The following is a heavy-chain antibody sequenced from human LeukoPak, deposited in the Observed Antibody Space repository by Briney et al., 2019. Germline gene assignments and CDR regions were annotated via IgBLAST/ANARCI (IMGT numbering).Heavy chain of an antibody. CDR3: ASTDGSAVQKKRRPYSGSYYGAFDI. J-gene: IGHJ3*02. CDR1: GYTFISYD. Sequence: GASVKVSCKASGYTFISYDINWVRQATGQGLEWMGWMNPNSGNTGYAQKFQGRVTMTRNTSISTAYMELSSLRSEDTAVYYCASTDGSAVQKKRRPYSGSYYGAFDIWGQGTMVTVSS. D-gene: IGHD1-26*01. V-gene: IGHV1-8*02. CDR2: MNPNSGNT.